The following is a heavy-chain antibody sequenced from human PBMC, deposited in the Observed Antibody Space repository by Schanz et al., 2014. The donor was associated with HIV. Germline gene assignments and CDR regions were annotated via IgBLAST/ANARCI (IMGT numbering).Heavy chain of an antibody. CDR3: AKVAIHGSGWLPFDY. CDR2: IYSAGTT. CDR1: GFTVSNNH. J-gene: IGHJ4*02. V-gene: IGHV3-53*01. Sequence: VQLVESGGGLIQPGGSLRLSCVFSGFTVSNNHLSWVRQAPGKGLEWVSIIYSAGTTYYTDSVKGRFTISRDNSKNTLYLQMNSLGAEDTAVYYCAKVAIHGSGWLPFDYWGQGTLVTVSS. D-gene: IGHD6-19*01.